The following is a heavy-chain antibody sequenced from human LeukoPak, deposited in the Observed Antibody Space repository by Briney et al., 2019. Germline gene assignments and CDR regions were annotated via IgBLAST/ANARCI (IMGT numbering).Heavy chain of an antibody. CDR2: FIPIFGTA. V-gene: IGHV1-69*05. Sequence: SVKLSCKASGGTFTSYAISWVRQAPAQGLEWMGGFIPIFGTAKYAQKFQGRVTITTDESTSTAYLELSSLRSEDTAVYYCARGNLFVRGTYYFDYWGQGTLVTVSS. CDR3: ARGNLFVRGTYYFDY. D-gene: IGHD3-16*02. CDR1: GGTFTSYA. J-gene: IGHJ4*02.